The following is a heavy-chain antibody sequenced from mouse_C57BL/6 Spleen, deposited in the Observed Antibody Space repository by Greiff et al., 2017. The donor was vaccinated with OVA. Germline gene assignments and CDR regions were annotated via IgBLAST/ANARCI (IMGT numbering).Heavy chain of an antibody. CDR1: GFTFSSYA. V-gene: IGHV5-4*01. J-gene: IGHJ3*01. D-gene: IGHD3-3*01. CDR3: ARDVGGPAWFAY. Sequence: EVKLVESGGGLVKPGGSLKLSCAASGFTFSSYAMSWVRQTPEKRLEWVATISDGGSYTYYPDNVKGRVTISRDNAKNNLYLQMSHQKAEDTAMYCGARDVGGPAWFAYWGQGTLVTVSA. CDR2: ISDGGSYT.